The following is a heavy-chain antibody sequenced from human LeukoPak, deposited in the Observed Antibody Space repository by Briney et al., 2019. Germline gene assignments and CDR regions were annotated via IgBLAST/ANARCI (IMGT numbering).Heavy chain of an antibody. V-gene: IGHV4-34*01. Sequence: SETLSLTCAVYGGSFSGYYWSWIRQPPGKGLEWVGEINHSGSTNYNPSLKSRVTISVDTSKNQFSLKLSSVTAADTAVYYCARVEGEKGYYYGMDVWGQGTTVTVSS. J-gene: IGHJ6*02. CDR2: INHSGST. CDR1: GGSFSGYY. D-gene: IGHD2-21*01. CDR3: ARVEGEKGYYYGMDV.